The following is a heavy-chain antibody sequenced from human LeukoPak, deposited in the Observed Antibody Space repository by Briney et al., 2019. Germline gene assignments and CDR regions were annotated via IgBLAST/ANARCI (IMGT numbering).Heavy chain of an antibody. D-gene: IGHD3-22*01. V-gene: IGHV4-4*07. Sequence: SETLSLTCTVSGGSIRSYYWNWIRQPAGKGLEWIGRFFLSGTTNYNPSLKSRVTMSVDTSKNQFSLKLSSVTAADTAVYYCARRSGIYDSSGGLDYWGQGTLVTVSS. J-gene: IGHJ4*02. CDR2: FFLSGTT. CDR3: ARRSGIYDSSGGLDY. CDR1: GGSIRSYY.